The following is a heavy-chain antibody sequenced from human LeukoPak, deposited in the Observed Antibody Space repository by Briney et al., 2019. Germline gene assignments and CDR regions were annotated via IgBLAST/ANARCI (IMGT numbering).Heavy chain of an antibody. CDR2: IYYSGTT. V-gene: IGHV4-59*12. J-gene: IGHJ6*02. CDR1: GGSISIYY. CDR3: ARSVVVVPAARRYYYYGMDV. D-gene: IGHD2-2*01. Sequence: SETLSLTCTVSGGSISIYYWSWIRQPPGKGLEWIGYIYYSGTTNYNPSLKSRVTISVDTSKNQFSLKLSSVTAADTAVYYCARSVVVVPAARRYYYYGMDVWGQGTTVTVSS.